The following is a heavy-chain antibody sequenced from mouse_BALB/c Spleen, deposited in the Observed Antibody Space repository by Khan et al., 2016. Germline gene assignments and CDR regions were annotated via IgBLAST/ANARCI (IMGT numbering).Heavy chain of an antibody. CDR3: ASQYGISYVGFSY. CDR2: INPGSGGT. J-gene: IGHJ3*01. V-gene: IGHV1-54*01. Sequence: QVQLQQSGAELVRPGTSVKVSCKASGYAFTNCLIEWVKQRPGQGLEWIGVINPGSGGTNYNERFKGKATLTADNSSSTAYMQLSSLTSDDSAVYFVASQYGISYVGFSYWGQGTLVTVSA. D-gene: IGHD1-1*01. CDR1: GYAFTNCL.